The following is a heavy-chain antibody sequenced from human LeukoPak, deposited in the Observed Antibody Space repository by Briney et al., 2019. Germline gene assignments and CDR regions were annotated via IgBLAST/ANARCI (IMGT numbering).Heavy chain of an antibody. CDR3: ARDGGMGGFDY. CDR2: ISYDGSNK. D-gene: IGHD3-16*01. V-gene: IGHV3-30-3*01. J-gene: IGHJ4*02. CDR1: GFTFSSYA. Sequence: GGSLRLSCVASGFTFSSYAMHWVRQAPGKGLEWVAVISYDGSNKYYADSVKGRFTISRDNAKNSLYLQMNSLRAEDTAVYYCARDGGMGGFDYWGQGTLVTVSS.